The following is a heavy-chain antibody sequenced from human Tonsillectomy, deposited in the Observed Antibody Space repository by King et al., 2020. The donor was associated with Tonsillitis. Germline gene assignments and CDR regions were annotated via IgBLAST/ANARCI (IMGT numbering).Heavy chain of an antibody. CDR3: AREGDDYVWGSYRSFGY. Sequence: VQLVESGGGLIQPGGSLRLSCAASGFNVNTKYMSWVRQAPGRALEWVSAIYSGGTTYYAKSVKGRLTISRDTSKNTVYRQMNSRKVDDTAVYYCAREGDDYVWGSYRSFGYWGQGTLVTVSS. CDR1: GFNVNTKY. CDR2: IYSGGTT. D-gene: IGHD3-16*01. V-gene: IGHV3-53*01. J-gene: IGHJ4*02.